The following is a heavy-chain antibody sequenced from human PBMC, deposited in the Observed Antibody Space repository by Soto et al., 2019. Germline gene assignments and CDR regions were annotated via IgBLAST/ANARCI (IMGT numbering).Heavy chain of an antibody. CDR1: GGSISSSSYY. CDR3: ARIQQQLVLPNWFDP. D-gene: IGHD6-13*01. J-gene: IGHJ5*02. CDR2: IHYSGST. V-gene: IGHV4-39*01. Sequence: SETLSLTCTVSGGSISSSSYYWGWIRQPPGKGLEWIGSIHYSGSTYYNPSLKSRVTISVDTSKNQFSLKLSSVTAADTAVYYCARIQQQLVLPNWFDPWGQGTLVTVSS.